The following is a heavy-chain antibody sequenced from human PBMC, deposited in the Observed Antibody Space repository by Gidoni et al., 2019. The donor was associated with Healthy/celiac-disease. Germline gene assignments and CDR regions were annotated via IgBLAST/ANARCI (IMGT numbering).Heavy chain of an antibody. D-gene: IGHD3-9*01. V-gene: IGHV3-30*18. CDR2: ISYDGSNK. Sequence: QVQLVESGGGVVQPGRSLRLSCAASGFTFSTYGMHWVRQAPGKGLEWVAVISYDGSNKYYADSVKGRFTISRDNSKNTLYLQMNSLRAEDTAVYYCAKGTYFDWLLNDAFDIWGQGTMVTVSS. CDR3: AKGTYFDWLLNDAFDI. J-gene: IGHJ3*02. CDR1: GFTFSTYG.